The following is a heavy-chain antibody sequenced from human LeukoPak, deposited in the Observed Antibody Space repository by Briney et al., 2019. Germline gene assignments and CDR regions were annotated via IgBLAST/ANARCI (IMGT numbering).Heavy chain of an antibody. J-gene: IGHJ6*03. V-gene: IGHV4-61*02. CDR3: ARAEEYYYYLDV. CDR2: IYTSGGT. CDR1: GGSISSGRYF. Sequence: SETLSLTCTVSGGSISSGRYFWNWIRQPAGKGLEWIGRIYTSGGTNYNPSLKSRVTISVDTSKNQFSLKLSSVTAADTAVYYCARAEEYYYYLDVWGRGTTVTISS.